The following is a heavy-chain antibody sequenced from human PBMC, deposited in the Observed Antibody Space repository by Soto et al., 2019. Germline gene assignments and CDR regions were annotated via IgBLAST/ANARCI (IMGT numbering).Heavy chain of an antibody. V-gene: IGHV4-38-2*01. CDR3: ARYGYDYYSGMDV. D-gene: IGHD3-16*01. J-gene: IGHJ6*02. Sequence: ETLSRTGSVSGYSIESGYYWCWIRQPPGTGLEWIGDIYHSGSTYYNPSLKNRVTISLDTSRNQFSLSLSSVTAADTAVYYCARYGYDYYSGMDVWGHGTSVTVSS. CDR2: IYHSGST. CDR1: GYSIESGYY.